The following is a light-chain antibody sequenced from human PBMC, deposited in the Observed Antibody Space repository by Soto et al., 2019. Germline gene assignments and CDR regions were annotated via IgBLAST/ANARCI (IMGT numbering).Light chain of an antibody. CDR1: QSISTY. Sequence: DIQLTQSPSPLSAFVGDRVTITCRASQSISTYLNWYQQKPGQAPKLLIYAASSLQSGVPSRFSGGGSGTDFTLTISSLQPEDFATYYCQQSYSTPRTFGQGTKVAIK. CDR3: QQSYSTPRT. CDR2: AAS. V-gene: IGKV1-39*01. J-gene: IGKJ1*01.